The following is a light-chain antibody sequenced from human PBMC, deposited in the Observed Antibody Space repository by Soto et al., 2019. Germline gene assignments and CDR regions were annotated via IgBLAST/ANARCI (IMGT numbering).Light chain of an antibody. CDR2: GAS. Sequence: EIVMTHSPATLSVSPGERATLSCRASQSVSSNLAWYQQKPGQAPRLLIYGASTRATGIPARFSGSGSGTEFTLTISSLQSEDFAVYYCQQYNNWPVTFCPGTKVDI. CDR1: QSVSSN. J-gene: IGKJ3*01. CDR3: QQYNNWPVT. V-gene: IGKV3-15*01.